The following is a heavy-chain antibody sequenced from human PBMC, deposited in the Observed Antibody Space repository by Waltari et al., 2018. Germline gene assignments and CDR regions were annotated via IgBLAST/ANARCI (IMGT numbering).Heavy chain of an antibody. CDR1: GGSISSSSYY. V-gene: IGHV4-39*01. CDR2: IYYSGST. J-gene: IGHJ6*02. CDR3: ARLTTAGIAVAGSYGMDV. Sequence: QLQLQESGPGLVKPSETLSLTCTVSGGSISSSSYYWGWIRQPPGRGLEWIGSIYYSGSTYYNPSLKSRVTISVDTSKNQFSLKLSSVTAADTAVYYCARLTTAGIAVAGSYGMDVWGQGTTVTVSS. D-gene: IGHD6-19*01.